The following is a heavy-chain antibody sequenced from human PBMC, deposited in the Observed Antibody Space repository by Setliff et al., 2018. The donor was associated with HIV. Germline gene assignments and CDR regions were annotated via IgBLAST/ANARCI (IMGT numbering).Heavy chain of an antibody. CDR2: IYPGDSDT. V-gene: IGHV5-51*01. J-gene: IGHJ3*02. Sequence: GESLKISCKGSGYSFTSYWIGWVRQMPGKGLEWMGIIYPGDSDTRYSPSFQGQVTISADKSISTAYLQWSSLKASDAAMYYCARQRSKWELLPFDAFDIWGQGTMVTV. D-gene: IGHD1-26*01. CDR3: ARQRSKWELLPFDAFDI. CDR1: GYSFTSYW.